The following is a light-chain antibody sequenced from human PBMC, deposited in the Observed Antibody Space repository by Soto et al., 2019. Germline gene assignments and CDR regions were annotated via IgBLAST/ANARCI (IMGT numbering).Light chain of an antibody. CDR3: HQYGSSPQT. CDR1: QSVSSSY. V-gene: IGKV3-20*01. J-gene: IGKJ1*01. CDR2: GAS. Sequence: EIVLTQSPGTLSLSPWERATLSCRASQSVSSSYLAWYQQKPGQAPRLLIHGASSRATGIPDRFSGSGSGTDFTLTISRLEPEDFAVYYCHQYGSSPQTFGQGTKVDI.